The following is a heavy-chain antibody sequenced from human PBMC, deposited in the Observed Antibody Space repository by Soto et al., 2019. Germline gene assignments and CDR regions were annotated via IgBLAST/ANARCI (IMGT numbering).Heavy chain of an antibody. J-gene: IGHJ6*02. CDR3: ARDIDNRDYYYGLDV. CDR2: ISNSGNTI. Sequence: SLILSCVASGFVFKNYEMNWVRQAPGKGLEWISYISNSGNTIYAADSMRGRFTISRDNAKNSLFLQMNSLRADDTAVYYCARDIDNRDYYYGLDVWGQGTTVTVSS. V-gene: IGHV3-48*03. D-gene: IGHD1-20*01. CDR1: GFVFKNYE.